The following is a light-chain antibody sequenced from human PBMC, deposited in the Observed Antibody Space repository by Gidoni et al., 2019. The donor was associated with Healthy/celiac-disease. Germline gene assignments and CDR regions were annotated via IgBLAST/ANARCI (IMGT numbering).Light chain of an antibody. J-gene: IGKJ1*01. CDR3: QQSYSTPPT. V-gene: IGKV1-39*01. CDR1: QRISSY. CDR2: AAS. Sequence: DIQVTQSPSSPSASVGDRVTSTCRASQRISSYLNWYQQKPGKAPKLLIYAASSLQSGVPSRFSGSGSGTDFTLTISSLQPEDFATYYCQQSYSTPPTFGQGTKVEIK.